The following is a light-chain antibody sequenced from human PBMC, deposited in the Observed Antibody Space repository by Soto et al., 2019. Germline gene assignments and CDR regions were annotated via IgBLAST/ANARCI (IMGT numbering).Light chain of an antibody. J-gene: IGLJ2*01. CDR2: DND. V-gene: IGLV1-51*01. CDR3: GTWDTSLSAVL. CDR1: NSNIGNNY. Sequence: QSVLTQPPSVSAAPGQKVTISCSGSNSNIGNNYVSWYQQLPGAAPKLLLYDNDQRPSGIPGRFSGSKSGASATLAITGLQTGDEADYYCGTWDTSLSAVLFGGGTKLTVL.